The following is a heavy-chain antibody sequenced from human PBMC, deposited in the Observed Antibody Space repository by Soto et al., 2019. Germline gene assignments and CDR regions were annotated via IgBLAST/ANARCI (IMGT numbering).Heavy chain of an antibody. CDR3: ARENY. Sequence: QVQLQESGPGLVKPSETLSLTCTVSGGSVSSGDYYWSWIRQPPGKGLEWIGYIYNSGSTDYNPSLKSRVSISADTSRNQFSLRLSSVTAADTAIYYCARENYWGQGILVTVSS. CDR2: IYNSGST. V-gene: IGHV4-61*08. J-gene: IGHJ4*02. CDR1: GGSVSSGDYY.